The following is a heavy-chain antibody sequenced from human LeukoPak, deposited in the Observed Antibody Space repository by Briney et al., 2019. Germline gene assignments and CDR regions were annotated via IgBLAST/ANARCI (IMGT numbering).Heavy chain of an antibody. D-gene: IGHD6-13*01. J-gene: IGHJ2*01. CDR2: IDPNSGGT. Sequence: ASVKVSCKASGYTFTGYYMHWVRQAPGQGLEWMGWIDPNSGGTNYPQKFQGRVTMTRDTSISTAYMELSRLRSDDTAVYYCASFTPYSLVPPTSDWYFDLWGRGTLVTVSS. CDR3: ASFTPYSLVPPTSDWYFDL. CDR1: GYTFTGYY. V-gene: IGHV1-2*02.